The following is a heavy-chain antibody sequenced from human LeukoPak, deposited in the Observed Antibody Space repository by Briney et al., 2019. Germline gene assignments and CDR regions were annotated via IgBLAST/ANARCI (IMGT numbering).Heavy chain of an antibody. CDR1: GGPISSGGYS. CDR3: ARGGRDGYNLVDY. V-gene: IGHV4-30-2*01. Sequence: PSETLSLTCAVSGGPISSGGYSWSWIRQPPGKGLEWIGYIYHSGSTYYNPSLKSRVTISVDRSKNQFSLKLSSVTAADTAVYYCARGGRDGYNLVDYWGQGTLVTVSS. D-gene: IGHD5-12*01. CDR2: IYHSGST. J-gene: IGHJ4*02.